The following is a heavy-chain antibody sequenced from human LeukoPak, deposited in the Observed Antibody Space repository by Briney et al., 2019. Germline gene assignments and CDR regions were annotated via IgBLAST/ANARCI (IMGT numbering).Heavy chain of an antibody. V-gene: IGHV4-39*07. Sequence: SETLSLTCTVSGGSISSSSYFWGWIRQPPGKGLEWIGSIYYSGSAYYNPSLKSRVTISVDTSKNQFSLKLSSVTAADTAVYYCARDRQDSGYDHAYYYYYMDVWGKGTTVTVSS. CDR3: ARDRQDSGYDHAYYYYYMDV. D-gene: IGHD5-12*01. CDR1: GGSISSSSYF. J-gene: IGHJ6*03. CDR2: IYYSGSA.